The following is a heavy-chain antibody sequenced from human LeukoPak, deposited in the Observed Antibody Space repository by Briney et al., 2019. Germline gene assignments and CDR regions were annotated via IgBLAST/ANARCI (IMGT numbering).Heavy chain of an antibody. CDR1: GNYW. CDR2: INSDGSWT. Sequence: QSGGSLRLSCAASGNYWMHWVRQVPGKGLVWVSHINSDGSWTSYADSVKGRFTISKDNAKNTVYLQMNSLRAEDTAVYYCAKLFPSSGWYKDYWGQGTLVTVSS. J-gene: IGHJ4*02. D-gene: IGHD6-19*01. V-gene: IGHV3-74*01. CDR3: AKLFPSSGWYKDY.